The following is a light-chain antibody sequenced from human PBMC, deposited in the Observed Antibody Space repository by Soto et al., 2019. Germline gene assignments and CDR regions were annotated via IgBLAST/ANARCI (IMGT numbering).Light chain of an antibody. Sequence: QSALTQPASVSGSPGQSITISCAGTRSDIGTYNFVSWYQQHPGKAPKLIIYDVSARPSGISNRFSGSKSGNTASLTISGLQADDEADFYCTSFSSTNTPWVFGGGTKLTVL. CDR1: RSDIGTYNF. V-gene: IGLV2-14*03. CDR2: DVS. CDR3: TSFSSTNTPWV. J-gene: IGLJ3*02.